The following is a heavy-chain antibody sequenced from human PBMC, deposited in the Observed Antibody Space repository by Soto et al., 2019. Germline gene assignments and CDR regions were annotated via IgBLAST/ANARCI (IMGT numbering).Heavy chain of an antibody. Sequence: EVQLLESGGGLVQPGGSLRLSCVVSGFIFKGYAMSWVRQAPGKGLEWVSASSGSGGNIYYKESVKGRFNISRDNSKNTLYLQMNSLRAEDTAVYYCVKESGRGIHYYFDNWGQGTLVTVSS. CDR3: VKESGRGIHYYFDN. CDR2: SSGSGGNI. D-gene: IGHD5-18*01. CDR1: GFIFKGYA. V-gene: IGHV3-23*01. J-gene: IGHJ4*02.